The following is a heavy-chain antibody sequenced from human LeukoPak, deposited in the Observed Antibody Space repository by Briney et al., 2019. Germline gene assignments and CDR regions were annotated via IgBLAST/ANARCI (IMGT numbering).Heavy chain of an antibody. CDR1: GFSFNNYL. Sequence: GGSLRLSCAGSGFSFNNYLMHWVRQAPGKGLVRVSRINTDGSHSMYADSVKGRFSISRDNTKSTLYLQMNSLRAEDTAVYYCTRDLNGDPYYYLDVWGKGTTVTVSS. V-gene: IGHV3-74*03. J-gene: IGHJ6*03. D-gene: IGHD4-17*01. CDR2: INTDGSHS. CDR3: TRDLNGDPYYYLDV.